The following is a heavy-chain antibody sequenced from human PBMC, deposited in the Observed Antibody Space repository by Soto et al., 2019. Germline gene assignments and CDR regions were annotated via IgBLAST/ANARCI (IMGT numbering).Heavy chain of an antibody. D-gene: IGHD3-9*01. Sequence: QVQLVESGGGVVQPGRSLRLSCAASGFTFSAYGVHWVRQAPGKGLEWVAVISYDGRNNYYADSVKGRFTISRDNSKNTLYLQMNSLRPEDTAVYYCARDQPNFESYYGMDVWGQGTTVTVSS. J-gene: IGHJ6*02. V-gene: IGHV3-30*04. CDR2: ISYDGRNN. CDR1: GFTFSAYG. CDR3: ARDQPNFESYYGMDV.